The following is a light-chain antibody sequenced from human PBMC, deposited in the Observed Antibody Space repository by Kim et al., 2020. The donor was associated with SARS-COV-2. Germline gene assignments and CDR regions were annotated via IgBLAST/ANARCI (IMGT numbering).Light chain of an antibody. J-gene: IGKJ2*01. V-gene: IGKV3-15*01. CDR2: GAS. CDR3: QQYNNWPYT. CDR1: QSVSSN. Sequence: EVVMTQSPATLSVSPGERATLSCRASQSVSSNLAWYQQKPGQAPRLLIYGASTRATGSPARFSGSGSGTEFTLTINSLQSEDFAVYYCQQYNNWPYTFGQGTKLEI.